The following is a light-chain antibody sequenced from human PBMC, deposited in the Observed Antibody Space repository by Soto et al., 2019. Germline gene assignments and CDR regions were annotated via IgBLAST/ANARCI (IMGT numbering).Light chain of an antibody. V-gene: IGKV3-15*01. CDR1: QSVSSN. J-gene: IGKJ1*01. CDR2: GAS. CDR3: QQYNNWWT. Sequence: EIVMTQSAATLSVSPGERATLSGRASQSVSSNLAWYQQKPGQAPRLLIYGASTRATGIPARFSGSGSGTEFTLTISSLQSEDFAVYYCQQYNNWWTFGQGTKVDI.